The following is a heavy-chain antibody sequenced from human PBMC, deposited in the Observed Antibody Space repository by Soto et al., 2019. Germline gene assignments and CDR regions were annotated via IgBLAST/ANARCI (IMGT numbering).Heavy chain of an antibody. Sequence: SETLSLTCTVSGGSISSYYWSWIRQLPGKGLEWIGYIYYSGSTNYNPSLKSRVTISVDTSKNQFSLKLSSVTAADTAVYYCARESWYYYGSGSYYYYGMDVWGQGTTVTVSS. V-gene: IGHV4-59*01. CDR2: IYYSGST. CDR3: ARESWYYYGSGSYYYYGMDV. J-gene: IGHJ6*02. CDR1: GGSISSYY. D-gene: IGHD3-10*01.